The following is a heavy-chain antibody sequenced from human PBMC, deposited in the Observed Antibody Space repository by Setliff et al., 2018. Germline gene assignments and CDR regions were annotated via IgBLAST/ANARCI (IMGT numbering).Heavy chain of an antibody. CDR1: GGSISSYY. D-gene: IGHD6-19*01. J-gene: IGHJ6*03. CDR2: IYIGGSA. CDR3: AREQWLDPPGYYYMDV. V-gene: IGHV4-4*07. Sequence: PSETLSLTCTVSGGSISSYYWSWIRQPAGKGREWIGHIYIGGSANYNPSLKSRVTMSIDTSKNQVSLKLNSVTATDTAVYYCAREQWLDPPGYYYMDVWAEGTTVTVSS.